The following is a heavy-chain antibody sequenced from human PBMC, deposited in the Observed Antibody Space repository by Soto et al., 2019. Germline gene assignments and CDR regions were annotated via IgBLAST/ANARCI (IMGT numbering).Heavy chain of an antibody. CDR1: GFTFSSYA. D-gene: IGHD4-17*01. Sequence: QVQLVESGGGVVQPGRSLRLSCAASGFTFSSYAMHWVRQAPGKGLEWVAVISYDGSNKYYADSVKGRFTISRDNSKNTLYLQMNSLRAEDTAVYYCARDEPLYGNYERFHYGMDVWGQGTTVTVSS. CDR3: ARDEPLYGNYERFHYGMDV. CDR2: ISYDGSNK. V-gene: IGHV3-30-3*01. J-gene: IGHJ6*02.